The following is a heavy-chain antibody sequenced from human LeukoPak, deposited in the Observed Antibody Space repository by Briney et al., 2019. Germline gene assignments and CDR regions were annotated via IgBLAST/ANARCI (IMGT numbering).Heavy chain of an antibody. CDR2: INQDGSEK. Sequence: GGSLRLSCAASGFTFSTYCMSWVRQAPGKGLGWVANINQDGSEKYYVDSVKGRFTISRDNAKNSLYLQMNSLRADDTAMYYCARDLDSYGWFDYWGQGTLVTVSS. CDR1: GFTFSTYC. CDR3: ARDLDSYGWFDY. D-gene: IGHD5-18*01. V-gene: IGHV3-7*01. J-gene: IGHJ4*02.